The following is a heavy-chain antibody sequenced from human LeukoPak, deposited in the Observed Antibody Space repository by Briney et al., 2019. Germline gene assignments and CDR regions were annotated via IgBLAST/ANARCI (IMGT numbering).Heavy chain of an antibody. CDR1: GGTFSSYA. CDR2: IIPIFGTA. CDR3: ARVRKPKFDGDFWSGYYDFDY. D-gene: IGHD3-3*01. J-gene: IGHJ4*02. Sequence: ASVKVSCKASGGTFSSYAISWVRQAPGQGLEWMGGIIPIFGTANYAQKFQGRVTITADESTSTAYMELSSLRSEDTAVYYCARVRKPKFDGDFWSGYYDFDYWGQGTLVTVSS. V-gene: IGHV1-69*13.